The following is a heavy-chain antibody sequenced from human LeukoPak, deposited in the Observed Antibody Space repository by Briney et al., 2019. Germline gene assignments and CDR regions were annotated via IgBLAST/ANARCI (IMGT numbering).Heavy chain of an antibody. Sequence: PGGSLRLSCTASGFTFSSYWMHWVRQAPGKGLEWVSYISSSSSYTNYADSVKGRFTISRDNAKNSLYLQMNSLRAEDTAVYYCARVDYDILTGYYMPQGYYYGIDVWGQGTTVTVSS. V-gene: IGHV3-11*05. CDR3: ARVDYDILTGYYMPQGYYYGIDV. D-gene: IGHD3-9*01. J-gene: IGHJ6*02. CDR1: GFTFSSYW. CDR2: ISSSSSYT.